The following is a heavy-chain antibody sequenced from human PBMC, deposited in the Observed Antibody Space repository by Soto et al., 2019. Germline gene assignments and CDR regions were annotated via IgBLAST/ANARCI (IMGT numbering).Heavy chain of an antibody. V-gene: IGHV1-69*06. J-gene: IGHJ4*01. CDR1: GGLISKYS. CDR3: ATIRVRGGPLRFED. Sequence: QVQLVQSGAEVRKPGSSVKVSCKTSGGLISKYSFNWVRQAPGQGLEWMGGVLPISGSTDYAQKFQGRLTITADRATCTVYMELRRLRSDDTANYYCATIRVRGGPLRFEDGGQGMLISVSS. D-gene: IGHD5-12*01. CDR2: VLPISGST.